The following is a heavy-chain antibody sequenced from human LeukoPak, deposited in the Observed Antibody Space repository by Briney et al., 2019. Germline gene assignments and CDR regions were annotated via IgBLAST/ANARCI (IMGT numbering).Heavy chain of an antibody. CDR2: IYYSGCT. D-gene: IGHD2-2*01. CDR1: GGSISSYY. J-gene: IGHJ4*02. V-gene: IGHV4-59*01. Sequence: SETLSLTCTVSGGSISSYYWSWIRQPPGKGLEWIGYIYYSGCTNYNPSLKSRVTISVDKSKNQFSLKLSSVTAADTAVYYCERQSVVPASTGFDYWGQGTLVTVSS. CDR3: ERQSVVPASTGFDY.